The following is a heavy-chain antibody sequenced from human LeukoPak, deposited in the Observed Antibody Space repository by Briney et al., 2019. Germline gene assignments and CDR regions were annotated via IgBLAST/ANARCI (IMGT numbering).Heavy chain of an antibody. D-gene: IGHD1-26*01. CDR2: INSDGSST. V-gene: IGHV3-74*01. Sequence: GGSLRLSCPASVFTFSSYWMHWVRQAPGKGLVWVSRINSDGSSTSYGDSVKGRFTISRDNAKNTLYLQMNSLRGEDTAVYYCARDRYSGSYSDYWGQGTLVTVSS. CDR1: VFTFSSYW. CDR3: ARDRYSGSYSDY. J-gene: IGHJ4*02.